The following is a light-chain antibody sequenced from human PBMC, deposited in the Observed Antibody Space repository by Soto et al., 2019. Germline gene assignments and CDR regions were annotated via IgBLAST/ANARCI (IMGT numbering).Light chain of an antibody. CDR1: SSGVGAYNY. J-gene: IGLJ1*01. CDR2: DVG. CDR3: NSYTGSSTPYV. V-gene: IGLV2-14*01. Sequence: QSVLTQPASVSGSPGQSITISCTGTSSGVGAYNYVSWYQQHPGKAPKLMIYDVGNRPSGVSNRFSGSKSGNTASLTISGLQAEDEADYYCNSYTGSSTPYVFGTGTKSPS.